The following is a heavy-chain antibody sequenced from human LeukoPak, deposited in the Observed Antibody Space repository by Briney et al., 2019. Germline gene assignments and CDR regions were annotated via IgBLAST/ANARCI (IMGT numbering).Heavy chain of an antibody. D-gene: IGHD2-15*01. Sequence: PGGSLRLSCAASGFTFSDYYMSWIRQAPGKGLEWVSAISGSGGSTYYADSVKGRFTISRDNSKNTLYLQMNSLRAEDTAVYYCAKDGSRTHFDYWGQGTLVTVSS. CDR2: ISGSGGST. CDR3: AKDGSRTHFDY. V-gene: IGHV3-23*01. CDR1: GFTFSDYY. J-gene: IGHJ4*02.